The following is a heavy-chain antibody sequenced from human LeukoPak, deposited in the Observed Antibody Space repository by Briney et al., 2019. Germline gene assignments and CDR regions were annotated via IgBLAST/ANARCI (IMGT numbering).Heavy chain of an antibody. Sequence: GESLKISCKGSEDTFTSYWIGWVRQMPGKGLEWMGIVYPDDSDTRYGPSFQGQVTISVDKSISTAYLQWSSLKASDTAMYYCARGYQVHITNYFDALDIWGQGTMVTVSS. CDR3: ARGYQVHITNYFDALDI. V-gene: IGHV5-51*01. D-gene: IGHD5-24*01. J-gene: IGHJ3*02. CDR2: VYPDDSDT. CDR1: EDTFTSYW.